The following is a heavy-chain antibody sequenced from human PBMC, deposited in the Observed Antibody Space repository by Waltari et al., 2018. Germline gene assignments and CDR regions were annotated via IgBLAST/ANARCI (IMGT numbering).Heavy chain of an antibody. CDR2: IIPIFGTA. CDR1: GGTFSSYA. D-gene: IGHD5-12*01. J-gene: IGHJ6*02. Sequence: QVQLVQSGAEVKKPGSSVKVSCKASGGTFSSYAISWVRQAPGQGLEWMGGIIPIFGTANYAQKFQGRVTITADESTSTAYMELSSLRSEDTAVYYCARVGLGGYDPTRDYYYGMDVWGQGTTVTVSS. V-gene: IGHV1-69*13. CDR3: ARVGLGGYDPTRDYYYGMDV.